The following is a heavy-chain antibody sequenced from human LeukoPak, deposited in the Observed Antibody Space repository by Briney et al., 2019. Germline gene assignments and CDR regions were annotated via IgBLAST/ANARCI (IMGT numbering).Heavy chain of an antibody. CDR3: ARHYSAGFGL. CDR2: ISHGGGT. V-gene: IGHV4-34*01. Sequence: SETPSLTCAVNGESLSGDYWSWIRQPPGTGLEWIGEISHGGGTKYNPSLKSRVSISMDTSKNQFSLRLSSATAADTAVYYCARHYSAGFGLWGQGTLVTVSS. D-gene: IGHD4-11*01. J-gene: IGHJ5*02. CDR1: GESLSGDY.